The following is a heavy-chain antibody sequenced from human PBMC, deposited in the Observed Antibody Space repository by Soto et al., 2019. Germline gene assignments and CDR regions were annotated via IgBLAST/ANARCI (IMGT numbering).Heavy chain of an antibody. CDR1: GFTFSSYA. CDR2: ISGSGGST. Sequence: EVQLLESGGGLVQPGGSLRLSCAASGFTFSSYAMSWVRQAPGKGLEWVSAISGSGGSTYYADSVKGRFTISRDNSKNTLYLQMNTRRAEDTAVYYCARDNGDGSSLYYLDYWGQGTLVTVSS. V-gene: IGHV3-23*01. CDR3: ARDNGDGSSLYYLDY. D-gene: IGHD2-8*01. J-gene: IGHJ4*02.